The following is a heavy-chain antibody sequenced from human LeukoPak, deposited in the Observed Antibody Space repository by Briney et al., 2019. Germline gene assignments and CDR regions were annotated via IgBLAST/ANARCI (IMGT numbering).Heavy chain of an antibody. CDR2: IYYSGST. CDR1: GDSINNYY. CDR3: AKHDPRGEPARLGFFDY. Sequence: PSETLSLTCTVSGDSINNYYWSWIRQPPGKGLEWIGYIYYSGSTNYNPSLKSRVTISVDTSKNQFSLNLSSVTAADTAVYYCAKHDPRGEPARLGFFDYWGQGTLVTVSS. J-gene: IGHJ4*02. D-gene: IGHD6-6*01. V-gene: IGHV4-59*08.